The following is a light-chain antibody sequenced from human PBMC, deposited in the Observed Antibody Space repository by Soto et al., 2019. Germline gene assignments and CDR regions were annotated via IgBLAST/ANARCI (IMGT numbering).Light chain of an antibody. CDR3: SSYAGSNNYV. Sequence: SVLTQPPSASGSTGQAVTISSTGTSSDVGGYKYVSWYQQYPGKAPKLMIYAVNKRPSGVPDRFSGSKSGNTASLTVSGLQAEDEADYYCSSYAGSNNYVFGTGTKVTVL. J-gene: IGLJ1*01. CDR2: AVN. CDR1: SSDVGGYKY. V-gene: IGLV2-8*01.